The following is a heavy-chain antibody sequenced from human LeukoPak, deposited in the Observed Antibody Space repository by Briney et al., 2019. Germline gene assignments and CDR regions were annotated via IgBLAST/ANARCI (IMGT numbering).Heavy chain of an antibody. CDR1: GFTFSSYA. D-gene: IGHD3-10*01. CDR2: ISGSGGST. V-gene: IGHV3-23*01. Sequence: GGSLRLSCAASGFTFSSYAMSWVRQAPGKGLEWVSAISGSGGSTYYADSVKGRFTISRDNSKNTLYLQMNSLRAEDTAVYYCAKGNYYGSGSRSYYMDVWGKGTTVTVSS. CDR3: AKGNYYGSGSRSYYMDV. J-gene: IGHJ6*03.